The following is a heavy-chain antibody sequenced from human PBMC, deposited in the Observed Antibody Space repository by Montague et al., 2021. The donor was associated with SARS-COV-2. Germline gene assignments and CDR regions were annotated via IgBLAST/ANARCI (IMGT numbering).Heavy chain of an antibody. D-gene: IGHD3-10*01. CDR3: AGGLLWFGEFGY. J-gene: IGHJ4*02. V-gene: IGHV3-30-3*01. CDR2: ISYDGSNK. CDR1: GFTFSSYA. Sequence: SLRLSCAASGFTFSSYAMHWVRQAPGKGLEWVAVISYDGSNKYYADSVKGRFTISRDNSKNTLYLQMNSLRAEDTAVYYCAGGLLWFGEFGYWGQGTLVT.